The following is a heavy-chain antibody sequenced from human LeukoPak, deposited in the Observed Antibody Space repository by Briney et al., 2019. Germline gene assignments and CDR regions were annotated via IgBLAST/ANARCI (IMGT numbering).Heavy chain of an antibody. CDR2: ISGDGSTT. D-gene: IGHD1/OR15-1a*01. V-gene: IGHV3-74*01. CDR3: ARDPRNKGFDP. Sequence: GGSLRLSCAASGFTLSYYWMHWVRQGPGKGLVWVSTISGDGSTTHYADSVKGRFTISRDNAKNTLYLEMNSLRAEDTAVYNCARDPRNKGFDPWGQGTLVTVSS. J-gene: IGHJ5*02. CDR1: GFTLSYYW.